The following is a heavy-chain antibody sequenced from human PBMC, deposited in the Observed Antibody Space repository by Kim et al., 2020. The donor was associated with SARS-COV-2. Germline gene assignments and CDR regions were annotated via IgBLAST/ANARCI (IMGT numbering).Heavy chain of an antibody. CDR3: AKGAGTEEVFDY. V-gene: IGHV3-23*01. Sequence: YYADSVKGRFTISRDNSKNTLYLQMNSLRAEDTAVYYCAKGAGTEEVFDYWGQGTLVTVSS. J-gene: IGHJ4*02. D-gene: IGHD6-13*01.